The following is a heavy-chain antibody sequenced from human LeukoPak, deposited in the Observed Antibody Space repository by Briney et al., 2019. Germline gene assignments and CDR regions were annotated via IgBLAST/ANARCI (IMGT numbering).Heavy chain of an antibody. CDR3: ARHYDSSGYCDY. V-gene: IGHV3-30*03. D-gene: IGHD3-22*01. CDR2: ISYDGSNK. Sequence: PGGSLRLSCAASGFTFSSCGMHWVRQAPGKGLEWVAVISYDGSNKYYADSVKGRFTISRDNSKNTLYLQMNSLRAEDTAVYYCARHYDSSGYCDYWGQGTLVTVSS. J-gene: IGHJ4*02. CDR1: GFTFSSCG.